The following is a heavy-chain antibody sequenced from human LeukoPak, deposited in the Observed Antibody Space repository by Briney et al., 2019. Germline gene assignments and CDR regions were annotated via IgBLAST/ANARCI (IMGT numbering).Heavy chain of an antibody. V-gene: IGHV4-59*01. Sequence: PSETLSLTCTVSGGSISSYYWSWIRQPPGKGLEWIGYIHYSGSTNYNPSLKSRVTISVDTSKNQFSPKLSSVTAADTAVYYCARYAYGSGSYYIRASFGHAFDIWGQGTMVTVSS. J-gene: IGHJ3*02. CDR2: IHYSGST. CDR1: GGSISSYY. D-gene: IGHD3-10*01. CDR3: ARYAYGSGSYYIRASFGHAFDI.